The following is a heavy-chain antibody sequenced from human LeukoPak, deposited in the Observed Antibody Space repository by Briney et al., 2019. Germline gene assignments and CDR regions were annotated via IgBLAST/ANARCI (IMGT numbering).Heavy chain of an antibody. Sequence: PGGSLRLSCAASGFTFSSYAMHWVRQAPGKGLEWVAVISYDGSNKYYADPVKGRFTISRDNSKNTLYLQMNSLRAEDTAVYYCAKDWHSSSWYPVSFDYWGQGTLVTVSS. D-gene: IGHD6-13*01. CDR3: AKDWHSSSWYPVSFDY. J-gene: IGHJ4*02. CDR1: GFTFSSYA. CDR2: ISYDGSNK. V-gene: IGHV3-30*04.